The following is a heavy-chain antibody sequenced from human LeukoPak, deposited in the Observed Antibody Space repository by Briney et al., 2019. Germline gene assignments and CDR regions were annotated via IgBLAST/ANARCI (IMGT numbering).Heavy chain of an antibody. CDR3: ARDPMYGSGSYYFFDY. J-gene: IGHJ4*01. V-gene: IGHV3-33*01. CDR1: GFTFSNYG. D-gene: IGHD3-10*01. CDR2: IWYDGSNK. Sequence: PARSLTLSSAASGFTFSNYGMHWVRQAPGKGLEWVAVIWYDGSNKYYGDSVKGRFTISRDNSKNTLYLQMNSLRAEDTAVYYCARDPMYGSGSYYFFDYWGQGTLGTVSS.